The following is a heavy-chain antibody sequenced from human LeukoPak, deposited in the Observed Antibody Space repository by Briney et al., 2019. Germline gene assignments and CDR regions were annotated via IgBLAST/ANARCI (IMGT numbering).Heavy chain of an antibody. Sequence: GGSLRLSCAASGFTFSRYEMNWVRQAPGKGLEWVSSISSSSNFIYYADSMKGRVTISRDTAKNSLYLQMHSLRAEDTAVYYCAREHHAPVQRYYSDSTSYSAFDIWGQGTMVTVSS. J-gene: IGHJ3*02. CDR1: GFTFSRYE. D-gene: IGHD3-22*01. CDR2: ISSSSNFI. CDR3: AREHHAPVQRYYSDSTSYSAFDI. V-gene: IGHV3-21*01.